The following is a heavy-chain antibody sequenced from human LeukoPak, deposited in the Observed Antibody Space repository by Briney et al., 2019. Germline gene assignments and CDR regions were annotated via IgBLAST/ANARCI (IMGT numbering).Heavy chain of an antibody. CDR2: VNPSSGST. CDR1: GYTLTSYY. Sequence: ASVKVSCKASGYTLTSYYMHWVRQAPGQGVEWMGIVNPSSGSTTYAQKFQGRVTMARDTSTSTVYMELSSLRSEDTAVYYCARGGNAEYFQHWGQGTLVTVSS. CDR3: ARGGNAEYFQH. V-gene: IGHV1-46*01. J-gene: IGHJ1*01.